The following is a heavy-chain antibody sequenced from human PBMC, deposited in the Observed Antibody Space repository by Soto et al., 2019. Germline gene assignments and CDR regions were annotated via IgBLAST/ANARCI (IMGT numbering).Heavy chain of an antibody. V-gene: IGHV4-59*08. D-gene: IGHD3-10*01. J-gene: IGHJ6*02. CDR2: IYYSGST. CDR1: GGSISSYY. Sequence: SETLSLTCTVSGGSISSYYWSWNRHPPGKGLEWIGYIYYSGSTNYNTSLKSRVTISVDTSKNQFSLKLSSVTAADTAVYYRARSFAGYYYGMDVWGQGTTVTVSS. CDR3: ARSFAGYYYGMDV.